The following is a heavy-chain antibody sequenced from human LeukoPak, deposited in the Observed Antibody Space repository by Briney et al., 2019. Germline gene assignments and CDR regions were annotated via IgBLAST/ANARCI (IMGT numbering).Heavy chain of an antibody. J-gene: IGHJ4*02. V-gene: IGHV3-48*01. CDR2: IRNSGNTI. Sequence: GGSLRLSCAVSGFTLSSYNMNWVRQAPGKGLEWVSYIRNSGNTIYYADSVKGRFTISRDNSKNTLYLQMNSLRAEDTAVYYCAKGEGRDYCSSTSCYGGAFDYWGQGTLVTVSS. CDR3: AKGEGRDYCSSTSCYGGAFDY. CDR1: GFTLSSYN. D-gene: IGHD2-2*01.